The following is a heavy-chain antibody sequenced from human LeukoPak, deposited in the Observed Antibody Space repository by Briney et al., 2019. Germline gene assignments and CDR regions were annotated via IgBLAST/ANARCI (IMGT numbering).Heavy chain of an antibody. J-gene: IGHJ5*02. V-gene: IGHV1-46*01. D-gene: IGHD3-22*01. CDR1: GYTFTSYY. CDR2: INPSGGST. CDR3: ARASGHYYDSSGYELWFDP. Sequence: ASVKVSCKASGYTFTSYYMHWVRQAPGQGLEWMGIINPSGGSTSYAQKFQGRATMTRDTSTSTVYMELSSLRSEDTAVYYCARASGHYYDSSGYELWFDPWGQGTLVTVSS.